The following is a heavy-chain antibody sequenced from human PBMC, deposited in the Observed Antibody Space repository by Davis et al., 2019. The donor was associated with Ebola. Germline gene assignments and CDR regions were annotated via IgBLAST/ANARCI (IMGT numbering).Heavy chain of an antibody. CDR2: IYPGDSDT. D-gene: IGHD6-13*01. V-gene: IGHV5-51*01. CDR3: ARLSSNSWFYGMDV. CDR1: GFSFSSHW. Sequence: GESLKISCNDSGFSFSSHWNALVRPMPGKGLEWMVIIYPGDSDTRYSPSFEGQVTISVDKSITTADLQWSSLKASDTAMYYCARLSSNSWFYGMDVWGQGTTVTVSS. J-gene: IGHJ6*02.